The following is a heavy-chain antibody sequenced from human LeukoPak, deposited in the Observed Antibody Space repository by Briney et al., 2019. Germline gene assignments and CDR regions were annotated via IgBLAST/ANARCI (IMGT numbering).Heavy chain of an antibody. CDR2: INHIGTT. V-gene: IGHV4-34*01. CDR1: GGSFSGYY. CDR3: ARGDWLSGYYYLLDY. D-gene: IGHD3-22*01. Sequence: PSETLSLTCAVYGGSFSGYYWTWIRQPPGKGLGWIGEINHIGTTKFNPSLKSRITISVDTSKNQFSLRLSSVTAADTAVYYCARGDWLSGYYYLLDYWGQGALVTVSS. J-gene: IGHJ4*02.